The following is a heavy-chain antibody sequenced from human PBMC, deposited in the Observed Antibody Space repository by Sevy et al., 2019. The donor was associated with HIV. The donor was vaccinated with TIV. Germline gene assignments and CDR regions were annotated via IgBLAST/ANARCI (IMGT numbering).Heavy chain of an antibody. D-gene: IGHD6-13*01. Sequence: GGSLRLSCAASGFTFSSYAMHWVRQAPGKGLEWVAVISYDGSNKYYADSVKGRFTISRDNSKNTLYLQMNSLRAEDTAVYYCARDSRAWGIAEAGIDYWGQGTLVTVSS. CDR1: GFTFSSYA. CDR2: ISYDGSNK. J-gene: IGHJ4*02. V-gene: IGHV3-30-3*01. CDR3: ARDSRAWGIAEAGIDY.